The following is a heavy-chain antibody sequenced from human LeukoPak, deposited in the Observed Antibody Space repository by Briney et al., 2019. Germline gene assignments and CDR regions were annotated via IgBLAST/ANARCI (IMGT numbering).Heavy chain of an antibody. V-gene: IGHV3-11*04. CDR2: ISSSGSTI. D-gene: IGHD6-13*01. CDR3: ARDTRLAAAGNCVDY. J-gene: IGHJ4*02. CDR1: GFTFSDYY. Sequence: GGSLRLSCAASGFTFSDYYMSWIRQAPGRGLEWVSYISSSGSTIYYADSVKGRFTISRDNAKNSLYLQMNSLRAEDTAVYYCARDTRLAAAGNCVDYWGQGTLVTVSS.